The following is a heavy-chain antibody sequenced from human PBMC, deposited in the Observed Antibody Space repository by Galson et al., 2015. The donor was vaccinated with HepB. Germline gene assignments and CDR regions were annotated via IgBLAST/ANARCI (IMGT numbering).Heavy chain of an antibody. J-gene: IGHJ4*02. V-gene: IGHV2-70*11. D-gene: IGHD5-24*01. Sequence: PALVKPTQTLTLTCTCSGFSLSTSGMSVSWIRQPPGKALEWLARIDWDDDKYYDISLKTRITISKDTSKNQVVLTMTNMDPVDTATYYCARTSRDGYTYYFDYWGQGALVTVSS. CDR3: ARTSRDGYTYYFDY. CDR2: IDWDDDK. CDR1: GFSLSTSGMS.